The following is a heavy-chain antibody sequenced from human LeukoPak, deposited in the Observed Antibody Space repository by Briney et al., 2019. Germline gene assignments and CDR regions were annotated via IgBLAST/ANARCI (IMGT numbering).Heavy chain of an antibody. V-gene: IGHV4-59*01. CDR3: ARYRGRRDGYIYINYYMDV. D-gene: IGHD5-24*01. J-gene: IGHJ6*03. Sequence: SETLSLTCTVSGGSMSPYYWNWIRQSPGKGLEWIGYIYSSGRINYNPSLKSRVTISIDTSKDQSSMKLSSVTVADTAVDYAARYRGRRDGYIYINYYMDVWGKGTTVTVSS. CDR1: GGSMSPYY. CDR2: IYSSGRI.